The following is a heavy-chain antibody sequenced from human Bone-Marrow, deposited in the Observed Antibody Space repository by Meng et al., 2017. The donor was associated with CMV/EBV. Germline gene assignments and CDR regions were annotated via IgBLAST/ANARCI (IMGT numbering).Heavy chain of an antibody. J-gene: IGHJ4*02. CDR2: ISDTGTTI. CDR1: GITFSSFE. V-gene: IGHV3-48*03. CDR3: ARTFDW. Sequence: GESLKISCVASGITFSSFEMNWVRQAPGKGLEWLSYISDTGTTIYYADSVMGRFTISRDNAKNSVYLQMNSMRAEDTAVYYCARTFDWWGQGVLVTVSS.